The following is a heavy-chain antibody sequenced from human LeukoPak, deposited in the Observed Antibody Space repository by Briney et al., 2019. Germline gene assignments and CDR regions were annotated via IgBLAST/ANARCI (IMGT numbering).Heavy chain of an antibody. J-gene: IGHJ3*02. D-gene: IGHD3-16*01. V-gene: IGHV4-59*01. CDR3: ARPLTDGAFDI. Sequence: SETLSLTCTVSGGSISSYYWSWIRQPPGKGLEWIGYIYYSGSTNYNPSLKSRVTISVDTPKNQFSLKLSSVTAADTAVYYCARPLTDGAFDIWGQGTMVTVSS. CDR2: IYYSGST. CDR1: GGSISSYY.